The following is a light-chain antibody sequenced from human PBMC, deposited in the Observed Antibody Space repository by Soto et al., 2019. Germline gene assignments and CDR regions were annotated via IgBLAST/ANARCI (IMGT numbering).Light chain of an antibody. J-gene: IGKJ5*01. CDR1: QSLVSSDGNIY. V-gene: IGKV2-30*01. Sequence: DVVMTQSPLSLPVTLGQPASISCRSSQSLVSSDGNIYLNWFQQRPGQSPRRLIYKVSNRDSGVPYRFSGSGSGTDFTLRISRVEAEDVGVYYCMQGTHWPPITFGQGTRLEIK. CDR2: KVS. CDR3: MQGTHWPPIT.